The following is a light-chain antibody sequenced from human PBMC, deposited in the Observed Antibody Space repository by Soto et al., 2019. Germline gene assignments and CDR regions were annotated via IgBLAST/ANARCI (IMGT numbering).Light chain of an antibody. CDR3: QQYGSSYPWT. J-gene: IGKJ1*01. Sequence: EIVLTQSPGTLSLSPGYRATLSCRASQSVSSNYLAWYQKKPGQAPRLXLYGASSRATGIPDRFSGSGSGTDLTLTIRRLEPEDFAVYYCQQYGSSYPWTFGQGTKVDIK. CDR2: GAS. CDR1: QSVSSNY. V-gene: IGKV3-20*01.